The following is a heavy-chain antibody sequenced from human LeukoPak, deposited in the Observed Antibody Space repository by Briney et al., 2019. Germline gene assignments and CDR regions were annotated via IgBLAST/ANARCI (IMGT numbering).Heavy chain of an antibody. J-gene: IGHJ4*02. Sequence: SVKVSCKASGYTFTGYYMHWVRQAPGQGLEWMGWINPNNGGTNYAQKFQGRVTMTRDTSISTAYMELSRLRSDDTAVYYCARDRGIAVAGTCDYWGQGTLVTVSS. CDR1: GYTFTGYY. V-gene: IGHV1-2*02. CDR2: INPNNGGT. CDR3: ARDRGIAVAGTCDY. D-gene: IGHD6-19*01.